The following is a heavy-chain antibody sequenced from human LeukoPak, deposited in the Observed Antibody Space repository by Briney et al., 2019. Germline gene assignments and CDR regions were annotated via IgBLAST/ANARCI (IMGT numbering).Heavy chain of an antibody. J-gene: IGHJ4*02. D-gene: IGHD5-18*01. CDR3: ARMRGYSSFFDY. V-gene: IGHV4-61*01. Sequence: SETLSLTCAVSGYSISSGYYWGWIRPPPGKGLEWIGYIYYSGSTNYNPSLKSRVTISVDTSKNQFSLKLSSVTAADTAVYYCARMRGYSSFFDYWGQGTLVTVSS. CDR2: IYYSGST. CDR1: GYSISSGYY.